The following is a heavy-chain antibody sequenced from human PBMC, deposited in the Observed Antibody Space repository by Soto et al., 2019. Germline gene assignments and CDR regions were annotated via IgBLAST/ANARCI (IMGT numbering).Heavy chain of an antibody. V-gene: IGHV3-21*01. CDR2: ISSSSSYI. CDR1: GFTFSSYS. D-gene: IGHD6-19*01. J-gene: IGHJ4*02. CDR3: ARDTLAVAGTKDY. Sequence: EVPLVESGGGLVKPGGSLRLSCAASGFTFSSYSMNWVRQAPGKGLEWVSSISSSSSYIYYADSVKGRFTISRDNAKNSLYLQMNSLRAEDTAVYYCARDTLAVAGTKDYWGQGTLVTVSS.